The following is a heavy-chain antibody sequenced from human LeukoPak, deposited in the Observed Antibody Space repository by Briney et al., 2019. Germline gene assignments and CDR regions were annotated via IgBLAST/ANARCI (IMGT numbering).Heavy chain of an antibody. CDR3: ARVRVPAAICFDY. V-gene: IGHV3-21*01. Sequence: PGGSLRLSCAASGFIFSSYSMNWVRQAPGKGLEWVSSISSSSSYIYYTDSVKGRFTISRDNAKNSLYLQMNSLRAEDTAVYYCARVRVPAAICFDYWGQGTLVTVSS. CDR2: ISSSSSYI. CDR1: GFIFSSYS. J-gene: IGHJ4*02. D-gene: IGHD2-2*01.